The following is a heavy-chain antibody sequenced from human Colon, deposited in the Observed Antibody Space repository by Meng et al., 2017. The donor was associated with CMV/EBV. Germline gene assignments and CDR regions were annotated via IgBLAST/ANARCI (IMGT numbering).Heavy chain of an antibody. CDR2: INPNSGGT. J-gene: IGHJ5*02. CDR1: AYPFTGYY. D-gene: IGHD3-3*01. V-gene: IGHV1-2*02. CDR3: ARDWLGFKVWFGP. Sequence: CGASAYPFTGYYIPWVRRAPGQGLEWMVWINPNSGGTNYAQKFEGRVTMTRDTSISTAYMEMRRLTSDDTAVYYCARDWLGFKVWFGPWGQGTLVTVSS.